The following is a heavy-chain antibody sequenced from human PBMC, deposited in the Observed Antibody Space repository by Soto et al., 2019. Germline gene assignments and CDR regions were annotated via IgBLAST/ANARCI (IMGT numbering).Heavy chain of an antibody. J-gene: IGHJ6*02. D-gene: IGHD3-3*01. CDR3: ARASRYDFWRGGMDV. CDR1: GYTFTGYY. Sequence: QVQLVQSGAEVKKPGASVKVSCKASGYTFTGYYMYWVRQAPGQGLEWMGWINPNSGGTNYAQKFQGGVTMTRDTSISTAYMERSRLRSDDTAVYYCARASRYDFWRGGMDVWGQGTTVTVSS. V-gene: IGHV1-2*02. CDR2: INPNSGGT.